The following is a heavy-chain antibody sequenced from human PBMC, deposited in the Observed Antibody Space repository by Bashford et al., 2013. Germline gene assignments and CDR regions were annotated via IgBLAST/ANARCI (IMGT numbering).Heavy chain of an antibody. V-gene: IGHV3-48*02. CDR2: ISSSSTTI. CDR3: VKDKMTIGKWFDS. J-gene: IGHJ5*01. Sequence: VRQAPGKGLEWVSYISSSSTTIKYADSVKGRFTISRDNVKNSLYLQMNSLRDEDTAVYYCVKDKMTIGKWFDSLGPGNSGHRLL. D-gene: IGHD4/OR15-4a*01.